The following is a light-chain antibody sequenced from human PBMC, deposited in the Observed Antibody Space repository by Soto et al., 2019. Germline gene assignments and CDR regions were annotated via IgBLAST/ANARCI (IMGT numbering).Light chain of an antibody. CDR1: NIGSKV. CDR2: DES. CDR3: QVWDSSTNPLV. Sequence: SYELTQPPSVSVAPGQTARITCGGNNIGSKVLNWYQQKPGQAPVLVAYDESARPSGIPERFSASKSENTATLTISRVEAGDEAAYYCQVWDSSTNPLVFGGGTKVTVL. V-gene: IGLV3-21*02. J-gene: IGLJ2*01.